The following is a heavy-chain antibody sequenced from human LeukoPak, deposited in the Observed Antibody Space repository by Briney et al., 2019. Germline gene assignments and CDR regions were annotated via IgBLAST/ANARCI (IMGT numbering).Heavy chain of an antibody. J-gene: IGHJ4*02. CDR2: INAGNGNT. CDR1: GYTFISYA. D-gene: IGHD6-13*01. Sequence: ASVKVSCKASGYTFISYAMHWVRQAPGQRLEWMGWINAGNGNTKYSQKFQGSVTITKDTSANTACMELTSLRSEDTAVYYCARARDGSSFFDYWGQGTLVTVSS. V-gene: IGHV1-3*01. CDR3: ARARDGSSFFDY.